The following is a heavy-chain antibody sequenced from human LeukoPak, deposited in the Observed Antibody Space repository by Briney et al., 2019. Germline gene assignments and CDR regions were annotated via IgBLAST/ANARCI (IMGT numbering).Heavy chain of an antibody. CDR3: ARAGCTSTSCYLFDY. Sequence: GESLRLSCAASGFTFTDYSMNWVRQAPGKGLEGVSSISSGSYSIFYADSVKGRFTISRDNAKNSLYLQMNGLRAEGTAVYYCARAGCTSTSCYLFDYWGQGTLATVSS. D-gene: IGHD2-2*01. J-gene: IGHJ4*02. V-gene: IGHV3-21*01. CDR1: GFTFTDYS. CDR2: ISSGSYSI.